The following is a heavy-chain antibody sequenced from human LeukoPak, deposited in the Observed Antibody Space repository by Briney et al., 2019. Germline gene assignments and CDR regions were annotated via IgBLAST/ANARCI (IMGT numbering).Heavy chain of an antibody. D-gene: IGHD5-24*01. CDR1: GFTLSNYW. V-gene: IGHV3-7*05. J-gene: IGHJ5*02. CDR2: IKQDGSEK. Sequence: PGGSLRLSCAASGFTLSNYWMIWVRQAPGKGLEWGGNIKQDGSEKRYAGSVRGRFSISRDNAQTSLYLQMNSLRAEDTAVYYCARASDPWLQLTWGQGTLVTVSS. CDR3: ARASDPWLQLT.